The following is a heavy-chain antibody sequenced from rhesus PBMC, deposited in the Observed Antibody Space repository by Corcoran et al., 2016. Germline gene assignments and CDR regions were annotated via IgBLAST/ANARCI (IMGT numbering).Heavy chain of an antibody. D-gene: IGHD1-1*01. J-gene: IGHJ3*01. V-gene: IGHV1S2*01. CDR3: ARDKQPDAFEF. Sequence: VQLGLPAAEVETPGSSVTVSFKAYGYAFPYYFLPWVRQARRQGLEWMGGINPYKCNAKYGQKFQGRVSMTRDTSTSTAYRELSSLRTEDSAGSYCARDKQPDAFEFWGQGLRVTVSS. CDR1: GYAFPYYF. CDR2: INPYKCNA.